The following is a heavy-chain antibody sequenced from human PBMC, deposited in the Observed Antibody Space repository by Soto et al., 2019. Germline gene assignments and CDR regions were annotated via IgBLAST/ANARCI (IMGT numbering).Heavy chain of an antibody. D-gene: IGHD6-19*01. J-gene: IGHJ6*02. CDR3: ARVQAVPGIYNYSGLDV. CDR2: IVPIFGTV. V-gene: IGHV1-69*13. CDR1: WGRFWNSV. Sequence: GVSVKVGCKASWGRFWNSVISWVRQDPGKGLEWMGGIVPIFGTVNYAQKFQGRVTIIADESTTTAYMELSSLISEDTAVYYCARVQAVPGIYNYSGLDVWGQGMMVTDSS.